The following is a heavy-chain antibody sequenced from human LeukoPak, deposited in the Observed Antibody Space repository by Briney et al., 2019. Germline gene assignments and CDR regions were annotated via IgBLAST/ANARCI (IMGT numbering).Heavy chain of an antibody. J-gene: IGHJ4*02. CDR2: ISDTGNT. Sequence: PGGSLRLSCAASNFTFSRYTMNWVRQAPGKGLEWVSAISDTGNTYHADSVKGRFTISRDSSKNTLFLQMNRLRPEDAAVYYCAKAPVTTCRGAFCYPFDYWGLGTLVTVSS. V-gene: IGHV3-23*01. D-gene: IGHD2-15*01. CDR1: NFTFSRYT. CDR3: AKAPVTTCRGAFCYPFDY.